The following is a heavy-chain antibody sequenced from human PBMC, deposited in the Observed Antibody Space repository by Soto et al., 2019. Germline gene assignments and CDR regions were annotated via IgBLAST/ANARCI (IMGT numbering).Heavy chain of an antibody. V-gene: IGHV4-59*08. CDR2: IYYTGST. Sequence: SETLSLTCTVSGSSMSSYHWNWIRQSPGKGLEWIGQIYYTGSTNYNPSLKSRVTISVDASKNQFSLELRSVTAADTAVYYCGRLGRYCTGGRCYSYWDHWGQGTLVTVSS. J-gene: IGHJ4*01. D-gene: IGHD2-15*01. CDR1: GSSMSSYH. CDR3: GRLGRYCTGGRCYSYWDH.